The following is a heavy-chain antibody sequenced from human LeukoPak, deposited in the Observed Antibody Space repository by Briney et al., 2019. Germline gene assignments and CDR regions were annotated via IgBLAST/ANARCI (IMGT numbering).Heavy chain of an antibody. CDR3: VRDNPRCCGVIPANIDDY. J-gene: IGHJ4*02. V-gene: IGHV3-48*01. D-gene: IGHD2-21*01. CDR1: GFTVSSNY. Sequence: GGSLRLSCAASGFTVSSNYMSWVRQAPGKGLEWVSYINGGGSPIYYADSVRGRFTISRDNAKNSLYLQMNSLRAEDTAVYYCVRDNPRCCGVIPANIDDYWGQGTLVTVSS. CDR2: INGGGSPI.